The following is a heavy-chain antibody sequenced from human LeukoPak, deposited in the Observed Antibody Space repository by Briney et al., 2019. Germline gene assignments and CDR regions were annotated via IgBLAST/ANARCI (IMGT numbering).Heavy chain of an antibody. CDR1: GYTFTSYA. CDR3: ARDYGDYVPGNDAFDI. V-gene: IGHV1-3*03. J-gene: IGHJ3*02. Sequence: ASVKVSCKASGYTFTSYAMHWVRQAPGQRLEWMGWINAGNGNTKYSQEFQGRVTITRDTSASTAYMELSSLRSEDMAVYYCARDYGDYVPGNDAFDIWGQGTMVTVSS. CDR2: INAGNGNT. D-gene: IGHD4-17*01.